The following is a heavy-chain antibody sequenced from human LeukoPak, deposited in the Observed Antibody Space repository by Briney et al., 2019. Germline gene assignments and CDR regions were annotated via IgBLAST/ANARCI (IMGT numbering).Heavy chain of an antibody. D-gene: IGHD3-10*01. J-gene: IGHJ4*02. V-gene: IGHV3-66*01. CDR1: GFTVSNNY. Sequence: GGSLRLSCAVTGFTVSNNYMRWVRQAPGKGLEWVSLIYSGGGIYYADSVKGRFTISRDNSKNTLYLQMNSLRAEDTAVYYCARGRGLDYWGRGTLVTVSS. CDR3: ARGRGLDY. CDR2: IYSGGGI.